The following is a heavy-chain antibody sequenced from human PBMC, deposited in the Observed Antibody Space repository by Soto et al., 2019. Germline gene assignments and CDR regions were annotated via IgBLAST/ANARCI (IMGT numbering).Heavy chain of an antibody. J-gene: IGHJ4*02. V-gene: IGHV1-69*06. D-gene: IGHD2-8*02. CDR2: IIPISGTT. Sequence: QVQLVQSGAEVKRPESSMTVSCKPSGGTFNNYAINWVRQAPGQGLEWMGAIIPISGTTKYAQKFRGRVTITADKSTCTVYMDLSSLRSEDTAVYYCARWGGLSCSGAVCFKKPFDYWGQGALVTVSS. CDR1: GGTFNNYA. CDR3: ARWGGLSCSGAVCFKKPFDY.